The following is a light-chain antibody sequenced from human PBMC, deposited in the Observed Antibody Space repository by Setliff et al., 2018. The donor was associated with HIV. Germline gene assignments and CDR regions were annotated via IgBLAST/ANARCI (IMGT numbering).Light chain of an antibody. J-gene: IGLJ2*01. V-gene: IGLV6-57*01. CDR2: EDN. Sequence: NFMLTQPHSVSESPGKTVTISCTRSSGSIASNYVQWYQQRPGSSPTTVIYEDNQRPSGVPDRFSGSIDSSSNSASLTISGLKTEVEADYYCQSYDSNNHVVFGGGTKVTVL. CDR1: SGSIASNY. CDR3: QSYDSNNHVV.